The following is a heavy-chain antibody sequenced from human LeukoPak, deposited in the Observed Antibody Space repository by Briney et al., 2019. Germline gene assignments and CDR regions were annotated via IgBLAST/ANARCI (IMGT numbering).Heavy chain of an antibody. CDR1: GFTFSSYA. Sequence: GGSLRLSCAASGFTFSSYAMHWVRQAPGKGLEWVAVISYDGSNKYYADSVKGRFTFSRDNSKNTLYLQMNSLRAEDTAVYYCARDPKGYSSSWTFDYWGQGTLVTVSS. D-gene: IGHD6-13*01. CDR3: ARDPKGYSSSWTFDY. V-gene: IGHV3-30*01. CDR2: ISYDGSNK. J-gene: IGHJ4*02.